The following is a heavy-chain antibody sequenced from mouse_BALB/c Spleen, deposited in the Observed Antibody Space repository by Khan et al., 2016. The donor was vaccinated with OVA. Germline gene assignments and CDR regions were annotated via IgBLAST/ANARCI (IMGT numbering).Heavy chain of an antibody. CDR3: TRRTTGYAMDY. J-gene: IGHJ4*01. CDR1: GYTFTSNT. V-gene: IGHV1-4*01. D-gene: IGHD2-14*01. CDR2: INPRSDYT. Sequence: VQLQESGAELARPGASVKMSCKPSGYTFTSNTMHWVKQRPGQGLEWIGYINPRSDYTIYSQKFKDKATLTADISSSTAYMQLSSLTSDDSAVYYCTRRTTGYAMDYWGQGTSVTVSS.